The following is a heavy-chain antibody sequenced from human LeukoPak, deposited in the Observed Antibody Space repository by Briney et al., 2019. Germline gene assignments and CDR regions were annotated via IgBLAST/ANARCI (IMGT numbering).Heavy chain of an antibody. V-gene: IGHV3-49*04. CDR1: GFTFGYYT. CDR3: TRDRPSYSNYVGDYGMDV. Sequence: GRSLRLSCSGPGFTFGYYTLTWVRQAPGKGLEWVAFIIGKAYGGTTEYAASVKGRFTISRDDFKRVAYLQMNSLKAEDIDVYFCTRDRPSYSNYVGDYGMDVWGQGTAVTVSS. CDR2: IIGKAYGGTT. J-gene: IGHJ6*02. D-gene: IGHD4-11*01.